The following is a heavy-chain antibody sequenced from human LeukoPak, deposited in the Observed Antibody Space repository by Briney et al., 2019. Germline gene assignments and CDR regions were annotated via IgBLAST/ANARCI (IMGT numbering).Heavy chain of an antibody. CDR3: AAYCSGGSCYSDYYYYGMDV. CDR2: FDPEDGET. D-gene: IGHD2-15*01. CDR1: GYTLTELS. Sequence: ASVKVSCKVSGYTLTELSMHWVRQAPGKGLEWMGCFDPEDGETIYAQKFQGRVTMTEDTSTDTAYMELSSLRSEDTAVYYCAAYCSGGSCYSDYYYYGMDVWGKGTTVTVSS. V-gene: IGHV1-24*01. J-gene: IGHJ6*04.